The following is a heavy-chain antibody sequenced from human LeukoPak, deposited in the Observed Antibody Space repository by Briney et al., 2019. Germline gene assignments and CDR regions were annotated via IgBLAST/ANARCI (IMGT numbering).Heavy chain of an antibody. CDR2: IIPIFGTA. CDR1: GYTFTSYD. J-gene: IGHJ4*02. V-gene: IGHV1-69*05. D-gene: IGHD6-6*01. Sequence: EASVKVSCKASGYTFTSYDINWVRQATGQGLEWMGRIIPIFGTANYAQKFQGRVTITTDESTSTAYMELSSLRSEDTAVYYCAREYSSSSEPFDYWGQGTLVTVSS. CDR3: AREYSSSSEPFDY.